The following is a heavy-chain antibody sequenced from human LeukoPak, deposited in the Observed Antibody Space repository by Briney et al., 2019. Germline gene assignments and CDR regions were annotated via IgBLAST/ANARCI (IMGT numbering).Heavy chain of an antibody. V-gene: IGHV4-59*01. CDR3: ARSNYWQPVAYSFDI. Sequence: PSETLSLTCTVSDGSISNYYWSWIRKSPGKGLEWIGYIYYSGSTNYNPSLKSRVTISVDTSNNQFSLKLSSVTAADTAVYYCARSNYWQPVAYSFDIWGQGTMVSVSS. CDR2: IYYSGST. CDR1: DGSISNYY. J-gene: IGHJ3*02. D-gene: IGHD2-8*02.